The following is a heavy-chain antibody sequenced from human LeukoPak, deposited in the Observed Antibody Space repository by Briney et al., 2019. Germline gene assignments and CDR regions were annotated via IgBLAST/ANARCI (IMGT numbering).Heavy chain of an antibody. J-gene: IGHJ6*02. Sequence: PGRSLRLSCAASGFTFSSYAMHWVRQAPGKGLEWVAFISYDGSNKYYADSVKGRFTISRDNSKNTLYLQMNSLRAEDTAVYYCARGLRQVDYYYYGMDVWGQGTTVTVSS. CDR3: ARGLRQVDYYYYGMDV. V-gene: IGHV3-30-3*01. CDR2: ISYDGSNK. CDR1: GFTFSSYA.